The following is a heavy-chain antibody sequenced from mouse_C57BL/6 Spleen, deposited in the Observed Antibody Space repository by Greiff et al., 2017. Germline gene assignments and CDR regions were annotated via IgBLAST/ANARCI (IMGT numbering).Heavy chain of an antibody. V-gene: IGHV1-53*01. D-gene: IGHD2-3*01. J-gene: IGHJ3*01. Sequence: VQLQQPGTELVKPGASVKLSCKASGYTFTSYWMHWVKQRPGQGLEWIGNINPSNGGTNYNEKFKSKATLTVDKSSSTAYMQLSSLTSEDSAVYYCARSGYDGYYVAWFAYWGQGTLVTVSA. CDR2: INPSNGGT. CDR1: GYTFTSYW. CDR3: ARSGYDGYYVAWFAY.